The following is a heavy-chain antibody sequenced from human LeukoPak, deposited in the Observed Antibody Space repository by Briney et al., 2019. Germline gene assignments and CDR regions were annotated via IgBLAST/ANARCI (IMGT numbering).Heavy chain of an antibody. Sequence: SSETLSLTCTVSGGSISSYYWSWFRKPPGKGLEWIGFIYYSGSTNYNPSLKSRVTISVDTSKNQFSLKLSSVTAADTAVYYCASGPPRVEVEQLVPFDYWGQGTLVTVSS. CDR1: GGSISSYY. CDR2: IYYSGST. D-gene: IGHD6-13*01. J-gene: IGHJ4*02. V-gene: IGHV4-59*01. CDR3: ASGPPRVEVEQLVPFDY.